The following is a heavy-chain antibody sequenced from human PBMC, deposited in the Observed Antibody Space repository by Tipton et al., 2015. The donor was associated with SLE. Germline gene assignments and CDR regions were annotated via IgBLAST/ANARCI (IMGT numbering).Heavy chain of an antibody. CDR2: IYYTGST. CDR1: GSSLTGSY. CDR3: GRARVGMGYVFDV. D-gene: IGHD1-26*01. Sequence: TLSLTCTVSGSSLTGSYWSWIRQPPGKGLEWIGYIYYTGSTKFEPSLKSRVTFSVDRSKNQFSLNLRSVTAADTALYYCGRARVGMGYVFDVWGQGTMVTVSS. J-gene: IGHJ3*01. V-gene: IGHV4-59*08.